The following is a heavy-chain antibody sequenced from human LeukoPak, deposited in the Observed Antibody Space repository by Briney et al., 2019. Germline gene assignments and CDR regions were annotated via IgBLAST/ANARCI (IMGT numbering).Heavy chain of an antibody. Sequence: GGPLRLSCAASGFTLSDSAIHWVRQASGKGLEWVGLIDRPAKSYATAYGASVGGRFTISRDDSKNTAYLQMDSLRTEDTALYYCTRDRGTYNWLDPWGQGTLVTVSS. CDR3: TRDRGTYNWLDP. J-gene: IGHJ5*02. CDR1: GFTLSDSA. CDR2: IDRPAKSYAT. D-gene: IGHD1-26*01. V-gene: IGHV3-73*01.